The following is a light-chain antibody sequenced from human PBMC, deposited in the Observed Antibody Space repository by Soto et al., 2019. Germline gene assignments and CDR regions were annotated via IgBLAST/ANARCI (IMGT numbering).Light chain of an antibody. Sequence: QSVLTQPPSASGTPGQRVTISCSGSSSNTGSNYVYWYQQLPGTAPKLLIYSNNQRPSGVPDRFSGSKSGTSASLAITGLRSEDGADYYCATWDNSLSGRVFGGGTKLTVL. CDR2: SNN. V-gene: IGLV1-47*02. CDR1: SSNTGSNY. CDR3: ATWDNSLSGRV. J-gene: IGLJ3*02.